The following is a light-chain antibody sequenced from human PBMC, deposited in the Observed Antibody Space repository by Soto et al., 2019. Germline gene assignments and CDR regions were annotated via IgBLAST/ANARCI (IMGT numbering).Light chain of an antibody. CDR1: QSLLYSSNNKNY. J-gene: IGKJ1*01. CDR2: WAS. CDR3: QQYYTTPQT. Sequence: DIVMTQSPDSLAVSLGERATIYCKSSQSLLYSSNNKNYLAWYQQKPGQPPKLLIYWASTRESGVPDRFSGSGSGTDFSLTISSLQAEDVAVYCCQQYYTTPQTFGQGPKVEVK. V-gene: IGKV4-1*01.